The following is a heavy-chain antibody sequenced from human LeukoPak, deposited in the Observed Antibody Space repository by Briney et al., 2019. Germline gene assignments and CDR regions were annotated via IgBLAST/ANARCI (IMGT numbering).Heavy chain of an antibody. Sequence: SETLSLTCTVSGDSISTSNSYWGWIRQPPGKGLEWIGSIYYSGNTYYNASLKSRVTISVDTSKNQFSLKFTSVTAADTAVYYCARGYSGYQIDAFDIWGQGTMVTVSS. CDR2: IYYSGNT. CDR1: GDSISTSNSY. V-gene: IGHV4-39*01. CDR3: ARGYSGYQIDAFDI. J-gene: IGHJ3*02. D-gene: IGHD5-12*01.